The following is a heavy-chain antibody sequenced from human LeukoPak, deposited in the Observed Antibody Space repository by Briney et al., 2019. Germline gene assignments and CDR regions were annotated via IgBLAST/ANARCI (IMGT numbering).Heavy chain of an antibody. CDR3: ARASTEYAVTDGFDT. Sequence: GGSLRLSCAASGFTFRDYTMNWVRQSPGKGLQWVSYVSFGSSYISYADSLKGRFTISRDDAKSSVYLEMTSLRAEDSAVYYCARASTEYAVTDGFDTWGPGTLVTVSS. CDR2: VSFGSSYI. V-gene: IGHV3-21*01. J-gene: IGHJ5*02. CDR1: GFTFRDYT. D-gene: IGHD4-17*01.